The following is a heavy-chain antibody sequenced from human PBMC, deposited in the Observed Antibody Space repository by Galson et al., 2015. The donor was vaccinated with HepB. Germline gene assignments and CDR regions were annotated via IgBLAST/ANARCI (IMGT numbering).Heavy chain of an antibody. Sequence: WVRQAPAKGLEWMGEINHSGSTNYNPSLKSRVTISVDTSKNQFSLNLSSVTAADTAVYYCARWMADHFYYMDVWGKGTTVLVSS. J-gene: IGHJ6*03. D-gene: IGHD5-24*01. CDR2: INHSGST. CDR3: ARWMADHFYYMDV. V-gene: IGHV4-34*01.